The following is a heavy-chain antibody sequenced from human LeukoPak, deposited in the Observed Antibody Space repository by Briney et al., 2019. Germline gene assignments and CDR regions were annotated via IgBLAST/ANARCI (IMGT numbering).Heavy chain of an antibody. V-gene: IGHV4-34*01. D-gene: IGHD3-10*01. CDR2: INHSGST. CDR3: ARGMGGSGTYALDY. CDR1: GGSFSGYY. J-gene: IGHJ4*02. Sequence: PSETLSLTCAVYGGSFSGYYWSWIRQPPGKGLEWIGEINHSGSTNYNPSLKSRVTISVDTSKNQFSLKLSSVAAADTAVYYCARGMGGSGTYALDYWGQGTLVTVSS.